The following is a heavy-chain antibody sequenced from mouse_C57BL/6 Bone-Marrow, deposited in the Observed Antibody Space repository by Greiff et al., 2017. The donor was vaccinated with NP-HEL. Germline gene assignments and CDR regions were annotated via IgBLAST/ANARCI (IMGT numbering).Heavy chain of an antibody. CDR3: ARGKGNFDY. V-gene: IGHV3-6*01. CDR1: GYSITSGYY. Sequence: EVKLMESGPGLVKPSQSLSLTCSVTGYSITSGYYWNWIRQFPGNKLEWMGYISYDGSNNYNPSLKNRISITRDTSKNQFFLKLNSVTTEDTATYYCARGKGNFDYWGQGTTLTVSS. CDR2: ISYDGSN. J-gene: IGHJ2*01.